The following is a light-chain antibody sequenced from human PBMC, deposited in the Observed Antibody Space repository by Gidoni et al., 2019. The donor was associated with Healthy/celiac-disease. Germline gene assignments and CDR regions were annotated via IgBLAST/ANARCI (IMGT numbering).Light chain of an antibody. V-gene: IGKV1-39*01. CDR2: AAS. CDR3: QQSYSTPLT. J-gene: IGKJ4*01. CDR1: QSISSY. Sequence: DIQMTQSPSSLSASVGDRVTITCRASQSISSYLNWYQQKQGKAPKLLIYAASSLQSGVPSRFSCSGSGTDFTLTISSLQPEDFATYYCQQSYSTPLTFGGGTKVEIK.